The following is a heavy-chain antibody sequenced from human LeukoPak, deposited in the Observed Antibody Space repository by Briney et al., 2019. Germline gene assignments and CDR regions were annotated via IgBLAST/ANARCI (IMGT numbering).Heavy chain of an antibody. CDR3: ARDTVTTFRFRDYYYYGMDV. J-gene: IGHJ6*02. D-gene: IGHD4-17*01. CDR1: GFTFSYYG. CDR2: IWNDGGKE. Sequence: PGGFLRLSCAASGFTFSYYGMHWVRQAPGKGLEWVAVIWNDGGKEYYADSVKGRFTISRDNSKNTLYLQMNSLRAEDTAVYYCARDTVTTFRFRDYYYYGMDVWGQGTTVTVSS. V-gene: IGHV3-33*01.